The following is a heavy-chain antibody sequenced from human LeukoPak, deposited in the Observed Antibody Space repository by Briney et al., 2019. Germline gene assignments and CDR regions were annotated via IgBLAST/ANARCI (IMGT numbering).Heavy chain of an antibody. V-gene: IGHV3-23*01. CDR2: ISGSGGST. Sequence: GGSLRLSCAASGFTFSSYGMSWVRQAPGKGLDWVSAISGSGGSTYYADSVKGRFTISRDNSKNTLYLQMNSLRAEDTAVYYCAAPKYYYDSSGYYYYYYYMDVWGKGTTVTVSS. CDR3: AAPKYYYDSSGYYYYYYYMDV. J-gene: IGHJ6*03. CDR1: GFTFSSYG. D-gene: IGHD3-22*01.